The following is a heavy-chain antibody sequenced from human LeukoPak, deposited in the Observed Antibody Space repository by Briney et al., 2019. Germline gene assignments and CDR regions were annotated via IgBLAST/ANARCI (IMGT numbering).Heavy chain of an antibody. Sequence: SETLSLTCAVYGGSFSGYYWSWIRQPPGKGLEWIGEINHSGSTNYNPSLKSRDTISVDTSKNQFSLKLSSVTAADTAVYYCASRRDGYNPYYYGMDVWGQGTTVTVSS. CDR2: INHSGST. V-gene: IGHV4-34*01. J-gene: IGHJ6*02. CDR1: GGSFSGYY. D-gene: IGHD5-24*01. CDR3: ASRRDGYNPYYYGMDV.